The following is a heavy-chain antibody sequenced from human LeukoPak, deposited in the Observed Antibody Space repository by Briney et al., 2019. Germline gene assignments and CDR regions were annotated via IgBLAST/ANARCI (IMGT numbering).Heavy chain of an antibody. Sequence: GGSLRLSCAASGFTVSSNYMTWVRQAPGRGLEWVSDISGSGDSTNYADSVKGRFTISRDNSKNTLYLQMNSLRAEDTAIYYCAKSRGSYWVPEFDYWGQGTLVTVSS. J-gene: IGHJ4*02. CDR3: AKSRGSYWVPEFDY. CDR2: ISGSGDST. CDR1: GFTVSSNY. D-gene: IGHD1-26*01. V-gene: IGHV3-23*01.